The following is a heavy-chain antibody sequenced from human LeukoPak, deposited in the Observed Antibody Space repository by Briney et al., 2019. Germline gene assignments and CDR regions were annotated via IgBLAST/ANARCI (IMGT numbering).Heavy chain of an antibody. J-gene: IGHJ4*02. D-gene: IGHD2-8*01. Sequence: SETLSLTCAVYGGSFSGYYWSWIRQPPGKGLEWIGEINHSGSTNYNPSLKSRVTISVDTSKNQFSLKLSSVTAADTAVYYGARCEWGVNGVCPKGFGYWGPGILVTVSS. CDR2: INHSGST. CDR3: ARCEWGVNGVCPKGFGY. V-gene: IGHV4-34*01. CDR1: GGSFSGYY.